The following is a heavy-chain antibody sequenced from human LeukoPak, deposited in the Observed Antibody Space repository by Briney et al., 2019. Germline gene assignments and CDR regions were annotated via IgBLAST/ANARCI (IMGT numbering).Heavy chain of an antibody. J-gene: IGHJ4*02. D-gene: IGHD3-10*01. V-gene: IGHV3-23*01. CDR3: AKSRLSADNYGSGTYLVDY. CDR1: GFTFSSYA. Sequence: PGGSLRLSCAASGFTFSSYAMTWVRQAPGKGLEWVSSISGSDGSTYYADSVKGRFTISRDDSKNTLYVQMNTLRADDTAVYYCAKSRLSADNYGSGTYLVDYWGQGTLVTVSS. CDR2: ISGSDGST.